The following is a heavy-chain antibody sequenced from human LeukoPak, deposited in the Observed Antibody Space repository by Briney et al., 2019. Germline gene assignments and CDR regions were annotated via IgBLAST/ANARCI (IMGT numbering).Heavy chain of an antibody. V-gene: IGHV3-30*02. CDR3: ARDNSVRDEAWWFNP. CDR1: GFTFSSYG. CDR2: IRYDGSNK. J-gene: IGHJ5*02. Sequence: PGGSLRLSCAAPGFTFSSYGMHWVRQAPGKGLEWVAFIRYDGSNKYYADSVKGRFTISRDNSKNTLYLQMNSLRAEDTAVYYCARDNSVRDEAWWFNPWGQGTLVTVSS. D-gene: IGHD5-24*01.